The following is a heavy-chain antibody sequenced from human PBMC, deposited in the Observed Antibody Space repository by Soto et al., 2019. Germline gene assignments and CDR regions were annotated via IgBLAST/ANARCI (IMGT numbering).Heavy chain of an antibody. Sequence: GGSLRLSCAASGFTFSSYGMHWVRQAPGKGLEWVAVISYDGSNKYYADSVKGRFTISRDNSKNTLYLQMNSLRAEDTAVYYCAKSSMLYNFDYWGQGTLVTVSS. CDR2: ISYDGSNK. CDR3: AKSSMLYNFDY. CDR1: GFTFSSYG. D-gene: IGHD2-8*01. V-gene: IGHV3-30*18. J-gene: IGHJ4*02.